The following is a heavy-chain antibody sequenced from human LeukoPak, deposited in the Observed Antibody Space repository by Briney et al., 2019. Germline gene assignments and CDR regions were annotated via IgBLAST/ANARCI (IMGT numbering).Heavy chain of an antibody. V-gene: IGHV3-21*01. CDR2: ISSSSTYI. J-gene: IGHJ6*02. D-gene: IGHD3-10*01. CDR3: ARPFAGFREVGGHYYYYGMDV. CDR1: GFTFTSYS. Sequence: PGGSLRLSCAASGFTFTSYSMNWVRQAPGKGLEWVSSISSSSTYIYYADSVKGRFTISRDNAKNSLYLQMNSLRAEDTAVYYCARPFAGFREVGGHYYYYGMDVWGQGTTVTVSS.